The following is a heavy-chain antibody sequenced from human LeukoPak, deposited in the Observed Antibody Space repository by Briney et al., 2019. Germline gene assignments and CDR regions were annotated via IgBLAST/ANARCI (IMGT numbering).Heavy chain of an antibody. CDR2: FIPIIGSA. CDR3: AREIGMVRGVKARHPGEKDAFDI. D-gene: IGHD3-10*01. J-gene: IGHJ3*02. V-gene: IGHV1-69*05. CDR1: GGTFSSYA. Sequence: GASVKVSCKASGGTFSSYAINWVRQAPGQGLEWVGGFIPIIGSANYAQNFQGRVTITTDESTSTAYMELSSLRSEDTAVYYCAREIGMVRGVKARHPGEKDAFDIWGQGTMVTVSS.